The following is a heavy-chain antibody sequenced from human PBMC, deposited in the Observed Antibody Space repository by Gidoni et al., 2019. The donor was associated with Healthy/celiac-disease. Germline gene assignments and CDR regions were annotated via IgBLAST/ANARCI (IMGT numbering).Heavy chain of an antibody. J-gene: IGHJ4*02. Sequence: QFQLQQWGAGLLQPSETLSLTCAVSGGSFSGYYWSWIRQPPVKGLEWIGEINHSGSPNYNPSRKSRVTIAVDTSKSQLALKLSSVTAADTAVYYCASGRWLQSSYYFDYWGQGTLVTVSS. CDR3: ASGRWLQSSYYFDY. V-gene: IGHV4-34*01. CDR1: GGSFSGYY. CDR2: INHSGSP. D-gene: IGHD5-12*01.